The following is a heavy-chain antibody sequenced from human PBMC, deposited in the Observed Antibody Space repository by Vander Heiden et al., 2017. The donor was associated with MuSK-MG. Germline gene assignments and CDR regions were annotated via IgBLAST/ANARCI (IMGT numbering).Heavy chain of an antibody. CDR2: ISSSGSTI. D-gene: IGHD3-16*01. J-gene: IGHJ4*01. V-gene: IGHV3-48*03. CDR3: ARGAITFGGADY. CDR1: GFTFSSYE. Sequence: EVQLVESGGGLVQPGGSLRLSCAASGFTFSSYEMNWVRQAPGKGLEWVSYISSSGSTIYYADAVKGRFTISRDNAKKSLYLKMKSMRAEDTAVYYFARGAITFGGADYWGHGSLVTVYS.